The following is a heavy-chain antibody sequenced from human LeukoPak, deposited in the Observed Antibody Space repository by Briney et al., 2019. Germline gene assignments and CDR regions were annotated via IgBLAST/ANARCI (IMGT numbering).Heavy chain of an antibody. Sequence: GASVKVSCKASGGTFSSYAISWVRQTPGQGLEWMGGIIPIFGTANYAQKFQGRVTITADESTSTAYMELSSLRSEDTAVYYCARQRFTMRAYAGNWFDPWGQGTLVTVSS. CDR3: ARQRFTMRAYAGNWFDP. CDR1: GGTFSSYA. CDR2: IIPIFGTA. J-gene: IGHJ5*02. V-gene: IGHV1-69*13. D-gene: IGHD3-10*01.